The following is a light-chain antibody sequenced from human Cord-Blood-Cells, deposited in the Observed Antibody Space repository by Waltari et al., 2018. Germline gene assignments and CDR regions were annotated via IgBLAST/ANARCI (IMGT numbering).Light chain of an antibody. CDR1: SSDVGGSNY. CDR2: EVS. Sequence: QSALTQPASVSGSPGQSITISCTGTSSDVGGSNYVPWYQQHPGKAPKLMIYEVSSRPSGVSNRFSGSKSGNTASLTISGLQAEDEADYYCSSYTSSSTLVFGGGTKLTVL. V-gene: IGLV2-14*01. J-gene: IGLJ2*01. CDR3: SSYTSSSTLV.